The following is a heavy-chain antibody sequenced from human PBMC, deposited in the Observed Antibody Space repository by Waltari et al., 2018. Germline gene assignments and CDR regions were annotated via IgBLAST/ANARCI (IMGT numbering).Heavy chain of an antibody. CDR1: GFTFSSYA. V-gene: IGHV3-23*04. D-gene: IGHD3-22*01. CDR2: ISGSGGST. CDR3: AKDPYYDSSVIWFDP. J-gene: IGHJ5*02. Sequence: EVQLVESGGGLVQPGGSLRLSCAASGFTFSSYAMSWVRQAPGKGLEWVSAISGSGGSTYYAGSGEGRFTISRDNSKNTLYLQMNSLRAEDTAVYYCAKDPYYDSSVIWFDPWGQGTLVTVSS.